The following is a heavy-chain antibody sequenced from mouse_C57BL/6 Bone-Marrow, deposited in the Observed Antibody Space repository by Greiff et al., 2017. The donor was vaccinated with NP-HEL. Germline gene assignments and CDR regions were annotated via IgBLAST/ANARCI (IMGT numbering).Heavy chain of an antibody. V-gene: IGHV5-4*03. CDR1: GFTFSSYA. CDR2: ISDGGSYT. Sequence: EVKLVESGGGLVKPGGSLKLPCAASGFTFSSYAMSWVRQTPEKRLEWVATISDGGSYTYYPDNVKGRFTISRDNAKNNLYLQMSHLKSEDTAMYYCASHYYGYFDYWGQGTTLTVSS. J-gene: IGHJ2*01. CDR3: ASHYYGYFDY. D-gene: IGHD1-2*01.